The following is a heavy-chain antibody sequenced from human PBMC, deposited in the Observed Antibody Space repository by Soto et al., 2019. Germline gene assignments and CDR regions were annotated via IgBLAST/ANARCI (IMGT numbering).Heavy chain of an antibody. V-gene: IGHV3-33*01. D-gene: IGHD3-22*01. CDR1: GYTFSSYG. Sequence: SCKASGYTFSSYGMHWVRQAPGKGLEWVAVIWYDGSNKHYADSVKGRFTISRDNSKNTLYLQMNSLRAEDTSVYHCARGGYYDTSGYYSTSYYFDYWGQGTLVTV. J-gene: IGHJ4*02. CDR2: IWYDGSNK. CDR3: ARGGYYDTSGYYSTSYYFDY.